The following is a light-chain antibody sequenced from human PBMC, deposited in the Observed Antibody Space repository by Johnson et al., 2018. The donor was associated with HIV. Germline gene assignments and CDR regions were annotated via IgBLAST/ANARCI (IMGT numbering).Light chain of an antibody. J-gene: IGLJ1*01. V-gene: IGLV1-51*01. Sequence: QSVLTQPPSVSAAPGQKVTISCSGSSSNVGSNSVSWYRHFPETAPKVLIYDNDKRPSGITDRFSASKSGTSATLGITGLQTGDEADYYCATWDGRLSVYVFGTGTKVTVL. CDR2: DND. CDR3: ATWDGRLSVYV. CDR1: SSNVGSNS.